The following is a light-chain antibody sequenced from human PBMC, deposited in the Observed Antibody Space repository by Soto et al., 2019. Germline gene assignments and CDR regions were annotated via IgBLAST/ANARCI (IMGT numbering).Light chain of an antibody. CDR3: QQYNSYSWT. Sequence: DIQMTQSPSTLSASVGDRVTITCRASQSISSVLARYQQKPGKAPKLLIYDASSLESGVPSRFSGSGSGTEFTLTISSLQPDDFATYYCQQYNSYSWTFGQGTKVDI. CDR1: QSISSV. CDR2: DAS. J-gene: IGKJ1*01. V-gene: IGKV1-5*01.